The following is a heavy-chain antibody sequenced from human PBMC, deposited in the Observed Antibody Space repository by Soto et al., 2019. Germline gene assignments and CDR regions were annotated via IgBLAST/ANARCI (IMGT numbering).Heavy chain of an antibody. V-gene: IGHV3-48*02. CDR3: ARVWGCSGGSCYSDH. CDR2: ISSTSSTI. CDR1: GFTFSSYS. D-gene: IGHD2-15*01. J-gene: IGHJ4*02. Sequence: EVQLVESGGGLVQPGGSLRLSCAASGFTFSSYSMNWVRQVSGQGLEWVSYISSTSSTIYYADSVKGRFTISRDNAKNSLYLQMNSLRDEDTAVYYCARVWGCSGGSCYSDHWGQGTLVTVSS.